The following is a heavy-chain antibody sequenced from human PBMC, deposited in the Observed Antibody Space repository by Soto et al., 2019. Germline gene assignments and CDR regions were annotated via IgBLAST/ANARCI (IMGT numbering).Heavy chain of an antibody. Sequence: EVQLVESGGGQVQPGGSLRLSCAASGYTFKSYWMHWVRQVPGKGLVWVSRISDDGSSTTYADSVKGRFTISRDNARNTLYLQMNNLRAEDTAVYYCAPQVGFGTWGQGTLVTVSS. D-gene: IGHD3-10*01. CDR2: ISDDGSST. V-gene: IGHV3-74*01. J-gene: IGHJ5*02. CDR3: APQVGFGT. CDR1: GYTFKSYW.